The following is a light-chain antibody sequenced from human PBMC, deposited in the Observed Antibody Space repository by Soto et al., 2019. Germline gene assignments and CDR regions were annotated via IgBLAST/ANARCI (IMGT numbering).Light chain of an antibody. Sequence: DSVLTQSPGTLSLSPGERATLSCRASQSISSSYLAWYQQKPGQAPRLLIHGVSTRATGIPDRFSGSGSGTDFTLTISRLEPEDFAVYYCQQYVSSPYSFGQGTKVDIK. J-gene: IGKJ2*03. CDR1: QSISSSY. CDR3: QQYVSSPYS. V-gene: IGKV3-20*01. CDR2: GVS.